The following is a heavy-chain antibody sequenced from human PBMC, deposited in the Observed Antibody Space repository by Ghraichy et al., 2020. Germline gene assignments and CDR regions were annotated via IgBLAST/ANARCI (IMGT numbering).Heavy chain of an antibody. J-gene: IGHJ4*02. CDR3: ARARGGYSYGHPHFDY. D-gene: IGHD5-18*01. V-gene: IGHV3-66*01. Sequence: GGSLRLSCAASGFTVSSNYMSWVRQAPGKGLEWVSVIYSGGSTYYADSVKGRFTISRDNSKNTLYLQMNSLRAEDTAVYYCARARGGYSYGHPHFDYWGQGTLVTVSS. CDR1: GFTVSSNY. CDR2: IYSGGST.